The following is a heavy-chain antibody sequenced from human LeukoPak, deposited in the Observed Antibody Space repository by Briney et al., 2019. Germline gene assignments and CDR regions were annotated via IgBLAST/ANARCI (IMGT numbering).Heavy chain of an antibody. J-gene: IGHJ4*02. CDR1: DGSISNYY. CDR2: IYTSGNT. Sequence: SETLSLTCTVSDGSISNYYWSWIRQPAGQGLEWIGLIYTSGNTIYNPSLKSRLTMSVDTSKSQCSLRLTSVTAADTAVYYCARDFGHYYDSRGFVRYLDSWGQGTPVTVSS. V-gene: IGHV4-4*07. D-gene: IGHD3-22*01. CDR3: ARDFGHYYDSRGFVRYLDS.